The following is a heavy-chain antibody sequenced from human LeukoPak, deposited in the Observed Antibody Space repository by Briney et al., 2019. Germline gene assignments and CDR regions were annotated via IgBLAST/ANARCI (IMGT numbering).Heavy chain of an antibody. CDR3: ASDIVVGHPRGRDY. Sequence: GGSLRLSCAASGFTFSDYYVSWIRQAPGKGLEWVSYISSSGSTIYYADSVKGRFTISRDNAKNSLYLQMNSLRAEDTAVYYCASDIVVGHPRGRDYWGQGTLVTVSS. CDR2: ISSSGSTI. V-gene: IGHV3-11*01. CDR1: GFTFSDYY. D-gene: IGHD2-15*01. J-gene: IGHJ4*02.